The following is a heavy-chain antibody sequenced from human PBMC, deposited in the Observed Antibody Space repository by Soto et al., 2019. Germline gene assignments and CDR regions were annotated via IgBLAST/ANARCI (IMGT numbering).Heavy chain of an antibody. D-gene: IGHD2-15*01. V-gene: IGHV3-66*04. CDR3: VRRVATTYSANY. J-gene: IGHJ4*02. CDR2: IYSGGST. Sequence: GGSLRLSCAASGFIVSNTYMSWVRQAPGKGLEWVSFIYSGGSTFYADSVKGRFTVSRDSSTNMLYIQMSSLTAEDTAVYYWVRRVATTYSANYWGQGTLVTVSS. CDR1: GFIVSNTY.